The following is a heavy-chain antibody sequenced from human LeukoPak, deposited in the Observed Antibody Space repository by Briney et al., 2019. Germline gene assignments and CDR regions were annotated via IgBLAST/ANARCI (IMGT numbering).Heavy chain of an antibody. CDR1: GFTFSNYD. J-gene: IGHJ6*03. CDR2: IGTAGDI. V-gene: IGHV3-13*01. D-gene: IGHD6-25*01. CDR3: ARDRGRYYMDV. Sequence: ARGSLRLSCAASGFTFSNYDMHWVRHATGKGLEWVSGIGTAGDIYYPGSVKGRFTISRENAKNSLYLQMNSLRAGDTAVYYCARDRGRYYMDVWGKGTTVIISS.